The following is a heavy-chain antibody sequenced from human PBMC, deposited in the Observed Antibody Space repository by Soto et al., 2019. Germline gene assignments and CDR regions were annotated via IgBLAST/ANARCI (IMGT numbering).Heavy chain of an antibody. D-gene: IGHD3-10*01. V-gene: IGHV3-33*01. J-gene: IGHJ4*02. CDR2: IWYDGSNK. Sequence: QVQLVESGGGVVQPGRSLRLSCAASGFTFSSYGMHWVRQAPGKGLEWVAVIWYDGSNKYYADSVKGRFTISRDNSKNPLYLQMNSLRAEDTAVYYCARDGYYGSGSYYNVGFDYWGQGTLVTVSS. CDR1: GFTFSSYG. CDR3: ARDGYYGSGSYYNVGFDY.